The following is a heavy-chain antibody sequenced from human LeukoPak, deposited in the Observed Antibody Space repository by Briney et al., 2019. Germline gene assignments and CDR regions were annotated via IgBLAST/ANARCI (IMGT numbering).Heavy chain of an antibody. D-gene: IGHD3-3*01. V-gene: IGHV1-24*01. CDR3: ARGYYDFWSGYYHY. J-gene: IGHJ4*02. CDR1: GYTLTELS. CDR2: FDPEDGET. Sequence: AASVKVSCKVSGYTLTELSMHWVRQAPGKGLEWMGGFDPEDGETIYAQKFQGRVTMTRNTSISTAYMELSRLRSDDTAVYYCARGYYDFWSGYYHYWGQGTLVTVSS.